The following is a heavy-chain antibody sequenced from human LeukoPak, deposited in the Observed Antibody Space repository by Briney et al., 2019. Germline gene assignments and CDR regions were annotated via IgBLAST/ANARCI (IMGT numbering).Heavy chain of an antibody. CDR1: GYTFTSYD. CDR2: MNPNSGNT. D-gene: IGHD6-13*01. V-gene: IGHV1-8*01. Sequence: ASVKVSCKASGYTFTSYDINWVRQATGQGLEWMGWMNPNSGNTGYAQKFQGRVTMTRNTSISTAYMELSSLRSEDTAVYYCATKYSSSCWNYYYYGMDVWGQGTTVTVSS. J-gene: IGHJ6*02. CDR3: ATKYSSSCWNYYYYGMDV.